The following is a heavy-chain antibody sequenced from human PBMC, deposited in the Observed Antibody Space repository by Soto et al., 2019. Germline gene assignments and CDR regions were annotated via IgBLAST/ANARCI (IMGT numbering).Heavy chain of an antibody. V-gene: IGHV6-1*01. Sequence: SQTLSLTCAISGDSVSSKSAAWNWIRQSPSRGLEWLGRTYYRSKWYNDYAVSVKSRITINPDTSKNQFSLKLTSVTAADTAVYYCARVRGNQLLGWFDPWGQGTLVTVSS. CDR3: ARVRGNQLLGWFDP. CDR2: TYYRSKWYN. CDR1: GDSVSSKSAA. J-gene: IGHJ5*02. D-gene: IGHD2-2*01.